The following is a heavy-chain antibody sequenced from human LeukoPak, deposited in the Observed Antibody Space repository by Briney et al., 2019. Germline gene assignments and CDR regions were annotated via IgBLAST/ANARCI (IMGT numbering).Heavy chain of an antibody. Sequence: GGSLRLSCAASGFTFSSYSMNWVPQAPEKGLEWVSSISSSSSYIYYADSVKGRFTISRDNAKNSLHLQMNSLRAEDTAVYYCARDLGNSSSLFYWGQGTMVTVSS. CDR2: ISSSSSYI. CDR1: GFTFSSYS. CDR3: ARDLGNSSSLFY. V-gene: IGHV3-21*01. D-gene: IGHD6-13*01. J-gene: IGHJ4*02.